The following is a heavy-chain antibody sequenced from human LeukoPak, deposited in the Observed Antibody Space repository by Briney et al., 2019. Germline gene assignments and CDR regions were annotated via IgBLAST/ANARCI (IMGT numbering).Heavy chain of an antibody. CDR2: INHSGST. V-gene: IGHV4-34*01. Sequence: SETLSLTCAVYGGSFSGYYWSWIRQPPGKGLEWIGEINHSGSTNYNPSLKSRVTISVDTSKNQFSLKLSSVTAADTAVYYCARAEAVVVPAAIAPIDYWGQGTLVTVSS. CDR3: ARAEAVVVPAAIAPIDY. CDR1: GGSFSGYY. D-gene: IGHD2-2*01. J-gene: IGHJ4*02.